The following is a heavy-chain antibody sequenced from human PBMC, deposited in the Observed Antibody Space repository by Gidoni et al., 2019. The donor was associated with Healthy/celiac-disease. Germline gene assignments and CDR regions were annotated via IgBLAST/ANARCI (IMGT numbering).Heavy chain of an antibody. CDR3: ARIDIAAAGYQYYDGMDV. CDR2: IIPIFGTA. D-gene: IGHD6-13*01. CDR1: VGTFSSSP. J-gene: IGHJ6*02. Sequence: ARRVHSGAEVQKPGSSVKVSCSASVGTFSSSPTSWVRQAPGQGPEWMGGIIPIFGTANYAQKFQGRVTITADESTSTAYMELSSLRSEDTAVHYCARIDIAAAGYQYYDGMDVWGQGTTVTVSS. V-gene: IGHV1-69*01.